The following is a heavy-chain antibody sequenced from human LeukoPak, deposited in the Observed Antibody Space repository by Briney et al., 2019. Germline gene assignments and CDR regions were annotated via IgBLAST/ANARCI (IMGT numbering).Heavy chain of an antibody. V-gene: IGHV4-59*01. CDR3: ARDLGVGATTGAFDI. J-gene: IGHJ3*02. Sequence: SETLSLTCTVSGGSISSYYWSWIRQPPGKGLEWIGYIYYSGSTNYNSSLKSRVTISVDTSKNQFSLKLSSVTAADTAVYYCARDLGVGATTGAFDIWGQGTMVTVSS. CDR1: GGSISSYY. D-gene: IGHD1-26*01. CDR2: IYYSGST.